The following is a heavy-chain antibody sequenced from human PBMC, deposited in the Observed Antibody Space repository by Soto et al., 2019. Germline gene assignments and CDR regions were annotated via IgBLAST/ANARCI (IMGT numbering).Heavy chain of an antibody. J-gene: IGHJ4*02. Sequence: ESGGGVVQPGRSLRLSCAASGFTFSSYAMHWVRQAPGKGLEWVAVISYDGSNKYYADSVKGRFTISRDNSKNTLYLQMNSLRAEDTAVYYCASVTGTNDYWGQGTLVTVSS. D-gene: IGHD1-1*01. CDR2: ISYDGSNK. CDR3: ASVTGTNDY. CDR1: GFTFSSYA. V-gene: IGHV3-30-3*01.